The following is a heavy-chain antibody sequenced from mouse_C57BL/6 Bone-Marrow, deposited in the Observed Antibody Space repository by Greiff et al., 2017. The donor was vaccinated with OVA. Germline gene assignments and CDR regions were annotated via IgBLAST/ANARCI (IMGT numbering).Heavy chain of an antibody. D-gene: IGHD1-1*01. V-gene: IGHV5-9*01. J-gene: IGHJ2*01. Sequence: DVMLVESGGGLVKPGGSLKLSCAASGFTFSSYTMSWVRQTPEKRLEWVATISGGGGNPYYPASGKGRFTISRDNAKNNLYLQMSSLRSDDTALYYCARHDYYGSIFDYWGQGTTLTVSS. CDR2: ISGGGGNP. CDR1: GFTFSSYT. CDR3: ARHDYYGSIFDY.